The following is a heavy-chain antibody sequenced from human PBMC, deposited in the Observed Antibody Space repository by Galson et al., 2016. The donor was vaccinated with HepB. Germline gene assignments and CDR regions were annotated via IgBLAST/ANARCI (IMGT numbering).Heavy chain of an antibody. Sequence: SLRLSCAASGFTFGSYSMNWVRQAPGKGLEWISYISSSGSTVYYADSVKGRFTISRDNAKNSLYLQMNSLRVEDTAVYYCARGGGYSSGWYSFWGRGTLVTVSS. D-gene: IGHD6-13*01. CDR2: ISSSGSTV. CDR1: GFTFGSYS. V-gene: IGHV3-48*04. CDR3: ARGGGYSSGWYSF. J-gene: IGHJ4*02.